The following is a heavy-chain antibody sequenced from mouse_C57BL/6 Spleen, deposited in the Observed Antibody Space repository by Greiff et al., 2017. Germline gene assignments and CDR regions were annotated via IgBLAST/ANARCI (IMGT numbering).Heavy chain of an antibody. V-gene: IGHV1-80*01. CDR1: GYAFSSYW. CDR2: IYPGDGDT. D-gene: IGHD2-3*01. J-gene: IGHJ3*01. Sequence: QVQLKESGAELVKPGASVKISCKASGYAFSSYWMNWVKQRPGKGLEWIGQIYPGDGDTNYNGKFKGKATLTADKSSSTAYMQLSSLTSEDSAVYFCARSEGYSWFAYWGQGTLVTVSA. CDR3: ARSEGYSWFAY.